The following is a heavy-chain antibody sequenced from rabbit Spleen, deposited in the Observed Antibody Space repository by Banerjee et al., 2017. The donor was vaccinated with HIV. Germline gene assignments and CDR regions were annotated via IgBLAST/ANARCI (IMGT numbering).Heavy chain of an antibody. J-gene: IGHJ3*01. D-gene: IGHD1-1*01. Sequence: EQLEESGGGLVKPEGSLTLTCKASGVSFSDKDVMCWVRQAPGKGLEWIACINTVTGKTVYASWAKGRFTFSKTSSTTVFLQVTRLTVADTATYFCARDLPEIVGWNFGFWGQGTLVT. CDR1: GVSFSDKDV. CDR3: ARDLPEIVGWNFGF. CDR2: INTVTGKT. V-gene: IGHV1S45*01.